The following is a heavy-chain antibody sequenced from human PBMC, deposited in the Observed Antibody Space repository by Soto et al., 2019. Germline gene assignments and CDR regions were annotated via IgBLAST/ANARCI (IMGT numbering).Heavy chain of an antibody. CDR1: GFTFSSYG. CDR2: VSKDGSKK. J-gene: IGHJ4*02. V-gene: IGHV3-30*18. CDR3: AKETHSNGYGSYFDY. Sequence: QVQLVESGGGVVQPGRSLGLACAASGFTFSSYGMHWVRQAPGKGLEWVAFVSKDGSKKYYADSVKGRFTISRDNSKNTLYLQVNSLRAEDTAVYSCAKETHSNGYGSYFDYWGQGTLVTVSS. D-gene: IGHD3-22*01.